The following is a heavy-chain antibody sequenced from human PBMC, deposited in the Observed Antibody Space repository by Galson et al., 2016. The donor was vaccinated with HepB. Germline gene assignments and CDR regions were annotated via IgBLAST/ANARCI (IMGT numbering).Heavy chain of an antibody. V-gene: IGHV3-23*01. J-gene: IGHJ4*02. D-gene: IGHD3-10*01. CDR1: GSNFSRYV. CDR2: IIGSGATT. CDR3: ARSYYHDLGTYYMDPH. Sequence: SLRLSCAASGSNFSRYVMAWVRQSPGKGLEWVSGIIGSGATTFYADSLEGRFTISRDNSRNTLDLQINSLRAEDTAVYYCARSYYHDLGTYYMDPHWGQGALVTVSS.